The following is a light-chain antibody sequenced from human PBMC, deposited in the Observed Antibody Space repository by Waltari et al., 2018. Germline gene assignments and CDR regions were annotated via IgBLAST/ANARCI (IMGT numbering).Light chain of an antibody. CDR2: EVS. Sequence: QSALTQPASVSGSPGQSITISCTGTSSDVGAYNYVPWYQQHPGKAPKLMIYEVSNRPSGVSNRFSGSKSGNTASLTISGLQAEDEADYYCSSYTSSSTLVFGGGTKLTVL. J-gene: IGLJ2*01. CDR1: SSDVGAYNY. V-gene: IGLV2-14*01. CDR3: SSYTSSSTLV.